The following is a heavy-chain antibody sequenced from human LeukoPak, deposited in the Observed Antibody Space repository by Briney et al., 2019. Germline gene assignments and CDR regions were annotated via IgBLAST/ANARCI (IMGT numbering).Heavy chain of an antibody. CDR1: GYTFTGYY. D-gene: IGHD6-19*01. CDR2: INPNSGGT. V-gene: IGHV1-2*02. J-gene: IGHJ4*02. Sequence: ASVKVSCKTSGYTFTGYYMHWVRQAPGQGLEWMGWINPNSGGTNYAQKFQGRVTMTRDTSISTTYMELSRLRSDDTAVYYYASSPAVAGTGDYFDYWGQGTLVTVSS. CDR3: ASSPAVAGTGDYFDY.